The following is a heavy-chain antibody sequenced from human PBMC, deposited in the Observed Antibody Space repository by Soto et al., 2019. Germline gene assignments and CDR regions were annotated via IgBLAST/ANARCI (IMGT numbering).Heavy chain of an antibody. CDR3: ARDLYSSVLPGY. CDR2: INSDGSST. CDR1: GFTFSSYW. J-gene: IGHJ4*02. D-gene: IGHD6-19*01. V-gene: IGHV3-74*01. Sequence: GGSLRLSCAASGFTFSSYWMHWVRQAPGKGLVWVSRINSDGSSTSYADSVKGRFTMSRDNAKKTLYLQMNSLRAEDTAVYYFARDLYSSVLPGYWGQGTLVTVSS.